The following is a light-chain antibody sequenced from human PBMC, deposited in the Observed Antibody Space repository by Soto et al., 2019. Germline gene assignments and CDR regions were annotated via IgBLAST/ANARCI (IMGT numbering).Light chain of an antibody. CDR2: SNN. J-gene: IGLJ1*01. CDR3: AAWDDSLNGFYV. CDR1: SSNIGSNT. V-gene: IGLV1-44*01. Sequence: QSVLTQPPSASGTPGQRVTISCSGSSSNIGSNTVSWYQQIPGTAPKLLIYSNNRRPSGVPERFSGSNSGTSASLAISGLQSEDEADYYCAAWDDSLNGFYVFGTGTKFTVL.